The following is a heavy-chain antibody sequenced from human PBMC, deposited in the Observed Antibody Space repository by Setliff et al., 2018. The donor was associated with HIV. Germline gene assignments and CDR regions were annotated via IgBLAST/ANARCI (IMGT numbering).Heavy chain of an antibody. D-gene: IGHD2-15*01. CDR2: IIPIFGTA. Sequence: SVKVSCKASGGTFSSYAISWVRQAPGQGLEWMGGIIPIFGTANYAQKFQGRVTITRDTSASTAYMELSSLRSEDMAVYYCARVGSYWTQFDYWGQGTLVTVSS. V-gene: IGHV1-69*05. CDR1: GGTFSSYA. J-gene: IGHJ4*01. CDR3: ARVGSYWTQFDY.